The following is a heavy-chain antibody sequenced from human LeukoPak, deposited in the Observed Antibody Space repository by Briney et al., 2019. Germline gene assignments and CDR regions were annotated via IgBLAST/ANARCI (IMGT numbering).Heavy chain of an antibody. CDR2: INPNSGGT. Sequence: GASVKVSCKASGYTFTGYYMHWVRQAPGQGLEWMGWINPNSGGTNYAQKFQGWVTMTRDTSISTAYMELSRLRSDDTAVYYCARNHYDILTGYYSQTPYYYYGMDVWGQGTTVTVSS. D-gene: IGHD3-9*01. V-gene: IGHV1-2*04. CDR1: GYTFTGYY. J-gene: IGHJ6*02. CDR3: ARNHYDILTGYYSQTPYYYYGMDV.